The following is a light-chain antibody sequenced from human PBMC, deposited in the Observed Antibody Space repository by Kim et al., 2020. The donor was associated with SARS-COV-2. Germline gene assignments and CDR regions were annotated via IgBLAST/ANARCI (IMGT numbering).Light chain of an antibody. J-gene: IGLJ2*01. CDR2: QDS. CDR3: QAWDSSTVV. V-gene: IGLV3-1*01. CDR1: KLGDKY. Sequence: LSPGQTASITGSRDKLGDKYACWYQQRPGQAPVLVIYQDSKRPSGIPERFSGSNSGNTATLTISGTQAMDEADYYCQAWDSSTVVFGGGTQLTVL.